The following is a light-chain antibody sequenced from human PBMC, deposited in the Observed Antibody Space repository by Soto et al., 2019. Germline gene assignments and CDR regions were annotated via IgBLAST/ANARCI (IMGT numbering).Light chain of an antibody. V-gene: IGLV1-51*01. CDR3: GTWDSSLSAGV. CDR1: SSNIGNNY. Sequence: VSAAPGQKVTISCSGSSSNIGNNYVSWYQQLPGTAPKLLVYDNNKRPSGIPDRFSGSKSGTSATLGITGLQTGDEADYYCGTWDSSLSAGVFGTGTKLTVL. J-gene: IGLJ1*01. CDR2: DNN.